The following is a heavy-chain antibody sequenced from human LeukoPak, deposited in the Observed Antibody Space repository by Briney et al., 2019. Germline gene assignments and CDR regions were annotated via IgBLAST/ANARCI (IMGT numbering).Heavy chain of an antibody. D-gene: IGHD2-15*01. CDR2: ISSNGGST. Sequence: GGSLRLSCSASGFTFSSYAMHWVRQAPGKGLEYVSAISSNGGSTYYADSVKGRFTISRDNSKNTLYLQMSSLRAEDTAVYYCVKSLVVALGYCSGCSCGTDYWGQGTLVTVSS. V-gene: IGHV3-64D*06. CDR3: VKSLVVALGYCSGCSCGTDY. CDR1: GFTFSSYA. J-gene: IGHJ4*02.